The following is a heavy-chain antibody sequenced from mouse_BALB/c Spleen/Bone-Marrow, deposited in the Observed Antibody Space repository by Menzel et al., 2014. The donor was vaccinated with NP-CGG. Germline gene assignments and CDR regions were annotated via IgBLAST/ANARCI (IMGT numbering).Heavy chain of an antibody. V-gene: IGHV7-3*02. D-gene: IGHD2-1*01. CDR2: IRNKANGYTT. Sequence: EVMLVESGGGLVQPGGSLRLSCATSGFTFSDYYMSWVRQPPGKALEWLGFIRNKANGYTTEYSASVKGRFTISRDNSQSILYLQMNTLRAEDSATYYCARDTNNGNYYWYFDVWGAGTTVTVSS. CDR3: ARDTNNGNYYWYFDV. CDR1: GFTFSDYY. J-gene: IGHJ1*01.